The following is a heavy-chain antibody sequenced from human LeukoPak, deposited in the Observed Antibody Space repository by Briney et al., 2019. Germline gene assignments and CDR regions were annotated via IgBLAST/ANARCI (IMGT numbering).Heavy chain of an antibody. CDR2: ISSSSSTI. V-gene: IGHV3-48*04. Sequence: GGSLRLSCAASGFTFSSYSMNWVRQAPGRGLEGVSYISSSSSTIYYADSVKGRFTISRDNAKNSLYLQMNSLRAEDTAVYYCARSLVLPDYWGQGTLVTVSS. CDR1: GFTFSSYS. J-gene: IGHJ4*02. CDR3: ARSLVLPDY.